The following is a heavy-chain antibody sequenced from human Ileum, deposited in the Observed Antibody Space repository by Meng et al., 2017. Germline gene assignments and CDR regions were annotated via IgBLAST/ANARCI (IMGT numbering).Heavy chain of an antibody. CDR2: ISGSGGST. J-gene: IGHJ4*02. CDR3: AKDGLIEVAGRFDH. CDR1: GFTFSSYA. Sequence: GPLVGSGGGLLQPGGSLRLSCAASGFTFSSYAMSWVRQAPGKGLEWVSGISGSGGSTYYADSVKGRFTISRDNSKNTLYLQMNSLRAEDTAVYYCAKDGLIEVAGRFDHWGQGTLVTVSS. D-gene: IGHD6-13*01. V-gene: IGHV3-23*04.